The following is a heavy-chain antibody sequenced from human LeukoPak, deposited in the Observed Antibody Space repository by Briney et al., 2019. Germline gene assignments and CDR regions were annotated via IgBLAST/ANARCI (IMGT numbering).Heavy chain of an antibody. J-gene: IGHJ2*01. V-gene: IGHV3-33*01. Sequence: GGSLRLYCTASGFIFSGYGIHWVRQAPGKGLEWVAVIWHDGSDKYYADSVKGRCTISRDNSKNTLYLQMNSLRAEDTAVYYCARGDYYDASGEWYFDLWGRGTLVTVSS. CDR1: GFIFSGYG. D-gene: IGHD3-22*01. CDR2: IWHDGSDK. CDR3: ARGDYYDASGEWYFDL.